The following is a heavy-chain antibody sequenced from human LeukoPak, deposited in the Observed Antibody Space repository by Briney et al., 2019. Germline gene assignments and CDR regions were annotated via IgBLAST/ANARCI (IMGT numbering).Heavy chain of an antibody. V-gene: IGHV3-30-3*01. J-gene: IGHJ3*02. D-gene: IGHD2-15*01. CDR2: ISYDGSNK. Sequence: GGSLRLSCAASGFTFSSYVMHWVRQAPGKGLEWVAVISYDGSNKYYADSVKGRFTISRDNSKNTLYLQMNSLRAEDTAVYYCARDSGLGYCSGGSCSPFDIWGQGTMVTVSS. CDR1: GFTFSSYV. CDR3: ARDSGLGYCSGGSCSPFDI.